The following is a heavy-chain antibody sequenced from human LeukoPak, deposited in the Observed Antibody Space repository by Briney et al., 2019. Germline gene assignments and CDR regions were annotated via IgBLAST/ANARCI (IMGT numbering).Heavy chain of an antibody. CDR1: GFTFSSYG. CDR3: AKDPIPPNYYDSSGLDY. J-gene: IGHJ4*02. CDR2: IRYDGSNK. D-gene: IGHD3-22*01. Sequence: GGSLRLSCAASGFTFSSYGMHWVRQAPGKGLEWVAFIRYDGSNKYYTDPVKGRFTISRDNSKNTLYLQMNSLRAEDTAVYYCAKDPIPPNYYDSSGLDYWGQGTLVTVSS. V-gene: IGHV3-30*02.